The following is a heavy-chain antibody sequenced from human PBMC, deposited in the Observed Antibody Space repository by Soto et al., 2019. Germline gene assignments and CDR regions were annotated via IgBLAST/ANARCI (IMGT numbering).Heavy chain of an antibody. Sequence: SETLSLTCAVYGGSFSGYYWRWIRQPPGKGLEWIGEINHSGSTNYNPSLKSRVTISVDTSKNQFSLKLSSVTAADTAVYYCARGRLRYFDWLSYDAFDIWGQGTMVT. CDR2: INHSGST. D-gene: IGHD3-9*01. CDR3: ARGRLRYFDWLSYDAFDI. V-gene: IGHV4-34*01. CDR1: GGSFSGYY. J-gene: IGHJ3*02.